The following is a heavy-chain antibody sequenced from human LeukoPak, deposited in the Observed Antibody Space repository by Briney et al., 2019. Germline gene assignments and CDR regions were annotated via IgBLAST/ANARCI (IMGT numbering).Heavy chain of an antibody. V-gene: IGHV3-23*01. CDR2: ISGSGGST. J-gene: IGHJ4*02. CDR1: AFPFSRHA. CDR3: AKGSSVGAPHYYFDY. D-gene: IGHD1-26*01. Sequence: GGSLRLSCATSAFPFSRHAMSWVRQTPGKGLEWVSAISGSGGSTYYADSVKGRFTISRDNSKNTLYLQMNSLRAEDTAVYYCAKGSSVGAPHYYFDYWGQGTLVTVSS.